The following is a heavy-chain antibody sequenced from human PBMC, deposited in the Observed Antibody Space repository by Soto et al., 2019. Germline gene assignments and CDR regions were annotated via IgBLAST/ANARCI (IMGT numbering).Heavy chain of an antibody. Sequence: QVQLQESGPGLVKPSQTLSLTCTVSGGSISNDNYYWSWIRQHPGKGLEWIGYIYYSGSTYYNPSLKSRVTMSVDTSKNQFSLKLSSVTAADTAVYYCARDLRFWSGYLVEKQENWFDPWGQGTLVTVSS. V-gene: IGHV4-31*03. CDR2: IYYSGST. J-gene: IGHJ5*02. CDR1: GGSISNDNYY. CDR3: ARDLRFWSGYLVEKQENWFDP. D-gene: IGHD3-3*01.